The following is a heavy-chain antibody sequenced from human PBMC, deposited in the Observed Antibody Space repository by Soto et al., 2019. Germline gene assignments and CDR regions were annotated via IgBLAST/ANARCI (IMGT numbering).Heavy chain of an antibody. Sequence: LSLTCTVSGGSISSGGYYWSWIRQHPGKGLEWIGYIYYSGSTYYNPSLKSRVTISVDTSKNQFSLKLSSVTAADTAVYYCARDQPDYGDYAFDYWGQGTLVTVSS. CDR1: GGSISSGGYY. J-gene: IGHJ4*02. CDR2: IYYSGST. CDR3: ARDQPDYGDYAFDY. V-gene: IGHV4-31*03. D-gene: IGHD4-17*01.